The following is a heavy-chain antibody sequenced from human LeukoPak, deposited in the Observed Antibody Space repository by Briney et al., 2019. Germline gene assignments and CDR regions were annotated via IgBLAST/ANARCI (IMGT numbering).Heavy chain of an antibody. CDR3: AGGLTMVRGVIGAFDI. D-gene: IGHD3-10*01. J-gene: IGHJ3*02. Sequence: GGSLRLSCAASGFTFSSYGMHWVRQAPGKGLEWVAFIRYDGSNKYYADSVKGRFTISRDNSKNTLYLQMNSLRAEDTAVYYCAGGLTMVRGVIGAFDIWGQGTMVTVSS. V-gene: IGHV3-30*02. CDR2: IRYDGSNK. CDR1: GFTFSSYG.